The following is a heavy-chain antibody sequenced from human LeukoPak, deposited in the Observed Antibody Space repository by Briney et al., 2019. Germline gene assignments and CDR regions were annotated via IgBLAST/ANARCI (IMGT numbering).Heavy chain of an antibody. CDR3: ARGQLGPSWFDP. CDR1: GGSISGFY. CDR2: IYYSGSA. V-gene: IGHV4-59*08. J-gene: IGHJ5*02. D-gene: IGHD6-13*01. Sequence: SETLSLTCTVSGGSISGFYWGWIRQSPEKGPEWIGYIYYSGSANYDPSLKSRVTISLDTSKNQFSLKLNSVTAADTAVYYCARGQLGPSWFDPWGQGTLVTVSS.